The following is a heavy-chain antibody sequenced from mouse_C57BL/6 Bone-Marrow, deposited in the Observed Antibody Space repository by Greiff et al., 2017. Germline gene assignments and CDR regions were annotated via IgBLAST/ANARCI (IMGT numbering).Heavy chain of an antibody. Sequence: QVTLKESGPGLLQSSQTLSLTCSFSGFSLSTSGMGVSWLRQPSGKGLEWLAHIYWVDDKRYNPSLKRRLTISKDTSKNQVFLKITSVDTADTATYYCARRNYYGSRGWYFDVWGTGTTVTVSS. J-gene: IGHJ1*03. CDR2: IYWVDDK. V-gene: IGHV8-12*01. CDR1: GFSLSTSGMG. D-gene: IGHD1-1*01. CDR3: ARRNYYGSRGWYFDV.